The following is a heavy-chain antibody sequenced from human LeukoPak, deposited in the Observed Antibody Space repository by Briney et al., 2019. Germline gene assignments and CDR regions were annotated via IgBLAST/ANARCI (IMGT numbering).Heavy chain of an antibody. CDR1: GDSVSSNSAA. V-gene: IGHV6-1*01. CDR3: ASNDILTGYDGFDI. CDR2: TYYRSKWYN. D-gene: IGHD3-9*01. J-gene: IGHJ3*02. Sequence: SQTLSLTCAISGDSVSSNSAAWNWIRQSPSRGLEWLGRTYYRSKWYNDYAVSVKGRITINPDTSKNQFSLQLNSVTPEDTAVYYCASNDILTGYDGFDIWGQGTMVTVSS.